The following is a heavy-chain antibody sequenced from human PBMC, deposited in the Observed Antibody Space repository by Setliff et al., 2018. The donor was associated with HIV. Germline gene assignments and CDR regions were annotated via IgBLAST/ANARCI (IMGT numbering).Heavy chain of an antibody. J-gene: IGHJ4*02. D-gene: IGHD3-3*01. V-gene: IGHV4-39*07. CDR1: GGSISSSSYY. CDR2: ISHSGSS. CDR3: VRGANFYTPRKRIFDH. Sequence: SETLSLTCTVSGGSISSSSYYWGWIRQPPGKGLEWIGEISHSGSSNYSPSLESRLTISVDTSKNQVSLKLNSVTAADSAVYYCVRGANFYTPRKRIFDHWGQGVLVTVSS.